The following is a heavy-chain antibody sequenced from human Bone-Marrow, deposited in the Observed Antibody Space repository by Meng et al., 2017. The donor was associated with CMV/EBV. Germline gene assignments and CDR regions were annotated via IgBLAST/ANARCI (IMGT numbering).Heavy chain of an antibody. Sequence: GESLKISCAASGFTFDDYAMHWVRQAPGKGLEWVSSISSSSSYIYYADSVKGRLTISRDNAKNSLYLQMNSLRAGDTAVYYCATTTDPRNYWGQGTLVTVSS. CDR2: ISSSSSYI. CDR3: ATTTDPRNY. D-gene: IGHD1-14*01. J-gene: IGHJ4*02. V-gene: IGHV3-21*01. CDR1: GFTFDDYA.